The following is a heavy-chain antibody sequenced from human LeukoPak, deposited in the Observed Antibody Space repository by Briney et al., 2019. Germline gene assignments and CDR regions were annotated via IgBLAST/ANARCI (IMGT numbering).Heavy chain of an antibody. CDR3: ARDGCSGGYHCFAS. CDR2: ISTYNGNT. J-gene: IGHJ6*02. D-gene: IGHD2-15*01. CDR1: RYSYCQYG. Sequence: SVTDTLLATRYSYCQYGIYSVGPAPGQGLEWMGWISTYNGNTNYAQNLQGRVAMTTDTSTSTDYMELRSLRSDDTAVCYCARDGCSGGYHCFASRGQGITVT. V-gene: IGHV1-18*01.